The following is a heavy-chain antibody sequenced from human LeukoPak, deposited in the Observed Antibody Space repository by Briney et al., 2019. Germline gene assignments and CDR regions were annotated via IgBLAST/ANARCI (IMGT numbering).Heavy chain of an antibody. J-gene: IGHJ4*02. CDR3: ARVYVSFNMAFDY. D-gene: IGHD2/OR15-2a*01. Sequence: GGSLRLSCAASRFTVSSNYMSWVRQAPGKGLEWVSVIYSGGSTYYADSVKGRFTISRDNSKETLYLQMNSLRAEDTAVYYCARVYVSFNMAFDYWGQGTLVIVSS. V-gene: IGHV3-66*01. CDR1: RFTVSSNY. CDR2: IYSGGST.